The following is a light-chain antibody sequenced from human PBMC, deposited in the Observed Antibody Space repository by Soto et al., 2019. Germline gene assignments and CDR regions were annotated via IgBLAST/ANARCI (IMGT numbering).Light chain of an antibody. CDR1: SSEVGGYNY. Sequence: QSALTQPASVSGSPGPSITISCTGTSSEVGGYNYVSWYQQHPGKAPKLMIYEVSNRPSGVSNRFSGSKSGNTASLTISGLQAEDEADYYCSSYTSSSTLVVFGTGTKLTVL. J-gene: IGLJ1*01. CDR3: SSYTSSSTLVV. CDR2: EVS. V-gene: IGLV2-14*01.